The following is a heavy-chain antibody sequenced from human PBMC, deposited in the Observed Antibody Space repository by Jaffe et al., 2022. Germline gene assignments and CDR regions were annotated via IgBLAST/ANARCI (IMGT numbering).Heavy chain of an antibody. Sequence: EVQLLESGGGLVQPGGSLRLSCAASGFTFSSYAMSWVRQAPGKGLEWVSAISGSGGSTYYADSVKGRFTISRDNSKNTLYLQMNSLRAEDTAVYYCAKDPGSNYYYYYYMDVWGKGTTVTVSS. V-gene: IGHV3-23*01. CDR3: AKDPGSNYYYYYYMDV. D-gene: IGHD4-4*01. J-gene: IGHJ6*03. CDR2: ISGSGGST. CDR1: GFTFSSYA.